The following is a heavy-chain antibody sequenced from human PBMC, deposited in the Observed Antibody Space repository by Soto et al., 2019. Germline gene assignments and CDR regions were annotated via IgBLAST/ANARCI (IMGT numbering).Heavy chain of an antibody. D-gene: IGHD2-15*01. V-gene: IGHV4-34*01. Sequence: SETLSLTCAVYGGSFSGYYWSWIRQPPGKGLEWIGEINHSGSTNYNPSLKSRVTISVDTSKNQFSLKLSSVTAADTAVYYCARGAVGTDIVVLPPVGHLAQNFDYWGQGTLVTVSS. J-gene: IGHJ4*02. CDR3: ARGAVGTDIVVLPPVGHLAQNFDY. CDR1: GGSFSGYY. CDR2: INHSGST.